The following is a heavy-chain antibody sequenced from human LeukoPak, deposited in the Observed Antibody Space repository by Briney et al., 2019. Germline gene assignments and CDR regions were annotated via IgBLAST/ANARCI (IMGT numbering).Heavy chain of an antibody. CDR2: ISNRGGVT. J-gene: IGHJ4*02. CDR3: AKARGAAAANDFDY. D-gene: IGHD6-13*01. V-gene: IGHV3-23*01. CDR1: GFTFSNYA. Sequence: GGSLRLSCAASGFTFSNYAMSWVRQAPGKGLEWVSPISNRGGVTYYAGSVKGRFTISRDNSKNTLYLQMNSLRAEDTAIYYCAKARGAAAANDFDYWGQGTLVTVSS.